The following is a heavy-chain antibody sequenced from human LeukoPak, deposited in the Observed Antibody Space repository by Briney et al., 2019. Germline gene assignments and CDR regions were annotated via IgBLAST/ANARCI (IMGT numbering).Heavy chain of an antibody. D-gene: IGHD3-22*01. CDR3: AREDYYDSSGSSYYYYYGMDV. J-gene: IGHJ6*02. CDR1: GGTFSSYA. Sequence: SVKASCKASGGTFSSYAISWVRQAPGQGLEWMGGIIPIFGTANYAQKFQGRVTITADESTSTAYMELSSLRSEDTAVYYCAREDYYDSSGSSYYYYYGMDVWGQGTTVTVSS. V-gene: IGHV1-69*13. CDR2: IIPIFGTA.